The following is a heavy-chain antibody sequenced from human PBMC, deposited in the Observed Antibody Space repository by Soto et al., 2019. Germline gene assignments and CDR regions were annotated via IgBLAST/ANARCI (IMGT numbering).Heavy chain of an antibody. Sequence: QVHLQESGPGLVKPSQTLSLTCTVSGGSISSGVYYWSWIRQHPGKGLEWIGYIYYSGSTYYNPSLKSRVTISVDTSKNPFSLKLSSVTAADTAVYYWARVSGIQLGFVDYWCQGTLVTVSS. CDR3: ARVSGIQLGFVDY. CDR1: GGSISSGVYY. CDR2: IYYSGST. D-gene: IGHD5-18*01. J-gene: IGHJ4*02. V-gene: IGHV4-31*03.